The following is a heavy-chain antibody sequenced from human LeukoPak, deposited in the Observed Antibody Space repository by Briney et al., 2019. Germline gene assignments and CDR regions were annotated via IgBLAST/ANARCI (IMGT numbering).Heavy chain of an antibody. CDR1: GFTFSNYA. V-gene: IGHV3-23*01. CDR2: TSGNSANT. J-gene: IGHJ4*02. D-gene: IGHD5-18*01. Sequence: PGGSLRHSCAASGFTFSNYAMSWVRQAPGKGLEWVSVTSGNSANTYYADSVKGRFTISRDNSKNTLYLQMNSLRAEDTAVYYCAKDHLSTVMDAFDYWGQGTLVAVSS. CDR3: AKDHLSTVMDAFDY.